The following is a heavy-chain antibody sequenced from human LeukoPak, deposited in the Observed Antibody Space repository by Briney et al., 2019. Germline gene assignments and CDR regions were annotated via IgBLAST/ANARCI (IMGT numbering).Heavy chain of an antibody. Sequence: PSETLSLTCTVSGGSISSSSYYWGWIRQPPGKGLEWIGSIYYSGSTYYNPSLKSRVTISVDTSKNQISLKLSSVTAADTAVYYCARETIAAAARDGMDVWGQGTTVTVSS. CDR3: ARETIAAAARDGMDV. CDR1: GGSISSSSYY. D-gene: IGHD6-13*01. J-gene: IGHJ6*02. CDR2: IYYSGST. V-gene: IGHV4-39*07.